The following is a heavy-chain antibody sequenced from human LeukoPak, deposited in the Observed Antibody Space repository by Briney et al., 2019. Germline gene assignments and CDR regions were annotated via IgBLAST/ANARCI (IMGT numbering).Heavy chain of an antibody. D-gene: IGHD5-18*01. CDR3: ARDRYSYNYAGLGY. J-gene: IGHJ4*02. CDR2: IKSKTDGGTT. V-gene: IGHV3-15*01. CDR1: GFTFSNAG. Sequence: SGGSLRLSCAASGFTFSNAGMSWVRQAPGKGLEWVGRIKSKTDGGTTDYAAPVKGRFTISREDSKNTLYLQMNSLRAEDTAVYYCARDRYSYNYAGLGYWGQGTLVTVSS.